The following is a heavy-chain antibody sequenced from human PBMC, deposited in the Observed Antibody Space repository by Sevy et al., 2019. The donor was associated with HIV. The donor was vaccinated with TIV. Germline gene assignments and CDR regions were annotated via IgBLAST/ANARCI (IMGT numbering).Heavy chain of an antibody. CDR2: IMPGGIT. V-gene: IGHV4-34*01. CDR1: GGSFSGYY. CDR3: ARGQWEHPF. J-gene: IGHJ4*02. Sequence: SETLSLTCAVYGGSFSGYYWTWIRQPPGKGLEWIGEIMPGGITNYNPSLKSRVTISIDTSKNQFSLKVKSVTAADKAIYYCARGQWEHPFWGQGTQVTVSS. D-gene: IGHD1-26*01.